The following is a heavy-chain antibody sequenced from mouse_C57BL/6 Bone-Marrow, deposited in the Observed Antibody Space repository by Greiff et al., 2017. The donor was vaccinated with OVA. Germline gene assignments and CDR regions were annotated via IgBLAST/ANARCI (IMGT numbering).Heavy chain of an antibody. V-gene: IGHV7-3*01. CDR3: ARYYYDDDTWFAY. CDR2: IRNKANGYTT. J-gene: IGHJ3*01. D-gene: IGHD2-4*01. CDR1: GFTFTDYY. Sequence: EVQLVESGGGLVQPGGSLSLSCAASGFTFTDYYMSWVRQPPGKALEWLGFIRNKANGYTTAYSASVKGRFTISRDNSQSILYLQMNALRAEDSATYYGARYYYDDDTWFAYWGQGTLVTVSA.